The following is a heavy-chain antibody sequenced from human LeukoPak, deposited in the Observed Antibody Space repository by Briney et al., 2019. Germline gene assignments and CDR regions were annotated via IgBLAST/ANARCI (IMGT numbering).Heavy chain of an antibody. V-gene: IGHV3-33*01. CDR3: ARDMAD. CDR1: GFTLHRYG. CDR2: IWYDGSNK. J-gene: IGHJ4*02. Sequence: WRAPRLSCAAAGFTLHRYGMHRVRPAPGKGLEWVAVIWYDGSNKYYADSVKGRFTISRDNSKNTLYLQMNSLRAEDTAVYYCARDMADWGQGTLVTVSS. D-gene: IGHD3-10*01.